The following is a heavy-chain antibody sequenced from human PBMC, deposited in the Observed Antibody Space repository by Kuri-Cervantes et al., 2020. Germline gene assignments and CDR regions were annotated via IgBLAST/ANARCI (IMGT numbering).Heavy chain of an antibody. CDR3: ARDLSYYGLWFDP. CDR1: GFTFSDYY. Sequence: LSLTCAASGFTFSDYYMNWIRQAPGKGLEWVSYISSSGNTMYYADSVKGRFTIFRDNAQNSLYLQMNSLRAEDTAVYYCARDLSYYGLWFDPWGQGTLVTVSS. V-gene: IGHV3-11*04. J-gene: IGHJ5*02. D-gene: IGHD1-26*01. CDR2: ISSSGNTM.